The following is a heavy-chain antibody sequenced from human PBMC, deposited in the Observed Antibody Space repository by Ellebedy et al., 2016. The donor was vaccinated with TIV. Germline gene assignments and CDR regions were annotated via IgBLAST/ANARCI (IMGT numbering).Heavy chain of an antibody. J-gene: IGHJ4*02. V-gene: IGHV1-18*04. CDR1: GYTFTSYG. Sequence: ASVKVSCKASGYTFTSYGISWVRQAPGQGLEWMGWISAYNGNTNYAQKLQGRVTMTRDTSTSTVYMELSSLRSEDTAVYYCAAGLAVAADYWGQGTLVTVSS. CDR2: ISAYNGNT. D-gene: IGHD6-19*01. CDR3: AAGLAVAADY.